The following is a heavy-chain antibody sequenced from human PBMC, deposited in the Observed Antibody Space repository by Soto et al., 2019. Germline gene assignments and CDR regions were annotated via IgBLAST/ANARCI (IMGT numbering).Heavy chain of an antibody. CDR2: ISYDGSNK. CDR1: GFTFSSYG. D-gene: IGHD5-18*01. V-gene: IGHV3-30*18. Sequence: QVQLVESGGGVVQPGRSLRLSCAASGFTFSSYGMHWVRQAPGKGLEWVAVISYDGSNKYYADSVKGRFTISRDNSKNTLYLQMSSLRAEDTAVYYCAKDQGGYSYGSDYWGQGTLVTVSS. CDR3: AKDQGGYSYGSDY. J-gene: IGHJ4*02.